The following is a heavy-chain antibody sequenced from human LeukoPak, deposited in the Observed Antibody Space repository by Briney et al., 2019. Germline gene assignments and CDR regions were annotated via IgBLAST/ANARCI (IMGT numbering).Heavy chain of an antibody. CDR1: GLTFSSYE. CDR3: AVPLVLRPKYYFDY. Sequence: GGSLRLSCAASGLTFSSYEVNWVHQAPGKGLERISYISDRGDTIYYADSVKGRFTISRDNAKNSLYLQMDSLRAEDTAVYYCAVPLVLRPKYYFDYWGQGTQVTVSS. CDR2: ISDRGDTI. D-gene: IGHD2-8*01. V-gene: IGHV3-48*03. J-gene: IGHJ4*02.